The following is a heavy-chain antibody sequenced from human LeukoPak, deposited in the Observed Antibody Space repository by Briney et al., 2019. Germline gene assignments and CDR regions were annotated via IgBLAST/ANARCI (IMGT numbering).Heavy chain of an antibody. CDR2: ISSSGSTI. D-gene: IGHD5-18*01. V-gene: IGHV3-48*03. CDR3: ARDLSGVTGYTYGRGIDY. Sequence: AGGSLRLSCAASGFTFSSYEMNWVRRAPGKGLEWVSYISSSGSTIYYADSVKGRFTISRDNAKNSLYLQMNSLRAEDTAVYYCARDLSGVTGYTYGRGIDYWGQGTLVTVSS. J-gene: IGHJ4*02. CDR1: GFTFSSYE.